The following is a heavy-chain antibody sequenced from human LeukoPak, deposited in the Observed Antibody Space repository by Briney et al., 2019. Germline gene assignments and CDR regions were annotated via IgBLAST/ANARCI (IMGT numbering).Heavy chain of an antibody. CDR2: IYYSGDT. D-gene: IGHD6-19*01. CDR3: XRHQWHYYYYMGV. J-gene: IGHJ6*03. V-gene: IGHV4-39*01. Sequence: PSETLSLTCTVSGGSISSSSYYWGWIRQPPGKGLEWIGSIYYSGDTYYNPSLKSRRVTISVDTSKNQFSLRLSSVTAADTAVYHXXRHQWHYYYYMGVWGKGSTVTVSS. CDR1: GGSISSSSYY.